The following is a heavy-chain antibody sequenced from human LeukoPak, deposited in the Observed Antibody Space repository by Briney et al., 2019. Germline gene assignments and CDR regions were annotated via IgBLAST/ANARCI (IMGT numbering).Heavy chain of an antibody. CDR3: ARAMVRGVIITHNWFYP. Sequence: GASVKVSCKASGYTFTGYYMHWVRQAPGQGLEWMGWINPNSGGTNYAQKFQGRVTMTRDTSISTAYMELSRLRSDDTAVYYCARAMVRGVIITHNWFYPWGQGTLVTVSS. D-gene: IGHD3-10*01. J-gene: IGHJ5*02. CDR1: GYTFTGYY. CDR2: INPNSGGT. V-gene: IGHV1-2*02.